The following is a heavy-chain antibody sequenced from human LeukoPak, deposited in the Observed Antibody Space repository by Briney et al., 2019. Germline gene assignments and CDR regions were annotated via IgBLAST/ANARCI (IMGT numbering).Heavy chain of an antibody. CDR1: GYTFTAYY. V-gene: IGHV1-2*06. D-gene: IGHD6-6*01. Sequence: ASVKVSCKAFGYTFTAYYLHWVRQAPGQGLEWMGRITTNSGGTTYAQSFQGRVTLTRDTSISTAYMEMDRLTSDDTAMNYCARVLNPGYSSSIDYWGQGTLVTVSS. J-gene: IGHJ4*02. CDR2: ITTNSGGT. CDR3: ARVLNPGYSSSIDY.